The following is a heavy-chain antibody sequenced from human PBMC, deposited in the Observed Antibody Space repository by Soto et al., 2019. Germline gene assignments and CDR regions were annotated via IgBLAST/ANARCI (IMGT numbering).Heavy chain of an antibody. Sequence: GGSLRLSCAASGFSFTNAWMNWVRRAPGKGLEWVGRIKSNTDDGTADYAAPVKGRFTISRDDSKNTLYLQMNSLKTEDTALYYCTTIPNYDDYWGQGTLVTVSS. J-gene: IGHJ4*02. V-gene: IGHV3-15*01. CDR2: IKSNTDDGTA. CDR3: TTIPNYDDY. CDR1: GFSFTNAW.